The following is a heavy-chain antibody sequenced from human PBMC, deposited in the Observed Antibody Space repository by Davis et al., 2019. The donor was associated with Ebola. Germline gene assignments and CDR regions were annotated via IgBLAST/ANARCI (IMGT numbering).Heavy chain of an antibody. CDR2: IDFSGST. J-gene: IGHJ6*04. CDR1: GASITSGLYY. CDR3: ARDGSGDEWELLYYYYGMDV. Sequence: MPSETLSLTCTVSGASITSGLYYWSWIRQHPGKGLEWIGYIDFSGSTYYNPSLKSRVTISVDTSKNQFSLKLSSVTAADTAVYYCARDGSGDEWELLYYYYGMDVWGKGTTVTVSS. V-gene: IGHV4-31*03. D-gene: IGHD1-26*01.